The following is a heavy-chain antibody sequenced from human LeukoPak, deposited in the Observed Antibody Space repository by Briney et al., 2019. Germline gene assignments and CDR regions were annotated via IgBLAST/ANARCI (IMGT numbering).Heavy chain of an antibody. CDR2: ISSNGGST. CDR3: ASAERVVGATTYFYFDY. CDR1: GFTFISYA. Sequence: GGSLRLSCAASGFTFISYAMHWVRQAPGKGLEYVSAISSNGGSTYYANSVKGRFTISRDNSKNTLYLQMGSLRAEDMAVYYCASAERVVGATTYFYFDYWGQGTLVTVSS. J-gene: IGHJ4*02. D-gene: IGHD1-26*01. V-gene: IGHV3-64*01.